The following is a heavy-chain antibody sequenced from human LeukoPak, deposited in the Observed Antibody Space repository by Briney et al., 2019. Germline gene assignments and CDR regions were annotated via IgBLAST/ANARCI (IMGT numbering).Heavy chain of an antibody. CDR3: ARSEGGYYGDYVVY. J-gene: IGHJ4*02. CDR1: GFTFSSYA. Sequence: GGSLRLSCAASGFTFSSYAMHWVRQAPGKGLEWVAVISYDGSNKYYADSVKGRFTISRDNSKNTLYLQMNSLRAEDTAVYYCARSEGGYYGDYVVYWGQGTLVTVSS. CDR2: ISYDGSNK. D-gene: IGHD4-17*01. V-gene: IGHV3-30-3*01.